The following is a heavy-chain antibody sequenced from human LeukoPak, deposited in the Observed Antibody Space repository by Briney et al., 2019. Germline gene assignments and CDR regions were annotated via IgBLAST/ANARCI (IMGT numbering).Heavy chain of an antibody. D-gene: IGHD4-17*01. CDR1: GGSISSYY. CDR3: ARTTVTNWFDP. J-gene: IGHJ5*02. V-gene: IGHV4-59*12. CDR2: IYYSGST. Sequence: SETLSLTCTVSGGSISSYYWSWIRQPPGKGLEWIGYIYYSGSTNYNPSLKSRVTMSVDTSKNQFSLKLSSVTAADTAVYYCARTTVTNWFDPWGQGTLVTVSS.